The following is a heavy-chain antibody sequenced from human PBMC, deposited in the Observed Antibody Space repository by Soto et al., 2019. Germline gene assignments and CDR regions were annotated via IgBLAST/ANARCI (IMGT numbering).Heavy chain of an antibody. CDR1: GGSISSAAYY. Sequence: SETLSLTCTASGGSISSAAYYWSWIRQHPGKGLEWIGYISHSGSTYYNPSLKSRVIISVDTSKNQFSLSLTSVTAADTAVYYCAREYTYGSNFFDCWGQGALVTVSS. D-gene: IGHD5-18*01. CDR2: ISHSGST. V-gene: IGHV4-31*03. J-gene: IGHJ4*02. CDR3: AREYTYGSNFFDC.